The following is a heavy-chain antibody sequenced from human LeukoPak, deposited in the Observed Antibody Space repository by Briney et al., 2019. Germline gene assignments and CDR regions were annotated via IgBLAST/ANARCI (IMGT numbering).Heavy chain of an antibody. V-gene: IGHV3-9*01. CDR3: AKEGYCSGGSCYVFDY. Sequence: GGSLRLSCAASGFTFDDYAMHWVRQAPGKGLEWVSGINWNSERIDYADSVKGRFTISRDNSKNTLYLQMNSLRAEDTAVYYCAKEGYCSGGSCYVFDYWGQGTLVTVSS. D-gene: IGHD2-15*01. CDR2: INWNSERI. CDR1: GFTFDDYA. J-gene: IGHJ4*02.